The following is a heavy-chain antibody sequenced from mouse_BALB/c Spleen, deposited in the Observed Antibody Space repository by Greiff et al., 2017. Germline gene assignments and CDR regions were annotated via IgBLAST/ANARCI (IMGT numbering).Heavy chain of an antibody. CDR1: GFTFSSFG. CDR3: AKSEITTYFDY. J-gene: IGHJ2*01. D-gene: IGHD2-4*01. CDR2: ISSGSSTI. Sequence: DVQLVESGGGLVQPGGSRKLSCAASGFTFSSFGMHWVRQAPEKGLEWVAYISSGSSTIYYAATVKGRITISRDNPKNTLFLQMTSLRSEDTAMYYCAKSEITTYFDYWGQGTTLTVSS. V-gene: IGHV5-17*02.